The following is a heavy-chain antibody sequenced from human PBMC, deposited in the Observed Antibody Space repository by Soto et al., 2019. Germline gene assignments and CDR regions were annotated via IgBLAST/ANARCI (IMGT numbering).Heavy chain of an antibody. J-gene: IGHJ5*02. Sequence: SETLSFTCAVPGGSISSGGYSWSWIRQPPGKGLERLGYIYHSGSTYYNPSLKSRVTISVDRSKNQFSLKLSSVTAADTAVYYCARRSYYDSSGYYGGIWLDNLGQGTLVTVSS. V-gene: IGHV4-30-2*01. CDR3: ARRSYYDSSGYYGGIWLDN. D-gene: IGHD3-22*01. CDR1: GGSISSGGYS. CDR2: IYHSGST.